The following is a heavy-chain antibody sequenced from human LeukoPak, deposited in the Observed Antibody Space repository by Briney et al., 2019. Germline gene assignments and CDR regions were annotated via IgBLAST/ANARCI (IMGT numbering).Heavy chain of an antibody. J-gene: IGHJ4*02. D-gene: IGHD3-10*01. CDR3: ARDQSGGYYFDY. Sequence: SETLSLTCTVSGGSISSYYWSWIRQPPGKGLEWLGYIYYSGSTSYNPSLKSRVTISVDTSKNQFSLKLSSVTAADTAVYHCARDQSGGYYFDYWGQGTLVTVSS. CDR2: IYYSGST. V-gene: IGHV4-59*01. CDR1: GGSISSYY.